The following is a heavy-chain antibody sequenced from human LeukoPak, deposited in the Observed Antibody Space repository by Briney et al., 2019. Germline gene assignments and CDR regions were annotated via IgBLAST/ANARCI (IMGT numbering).Heavy chain of an antibody. CDR3: AKEVIVVVTALDY. CDR1: GGSVSDYY. Sequence: SETLSLTCTVSGGSVSDYYWSWIRQSPGKGLEWIGYIYYTGSTSYNPSLRSRVTMSADTSKNQFSLKLSSVTAADTAVYYCAKEVIVVVTALDYWGQGTLVTVSS. CDR2: IYYTGST. V-gene: IGHV4-59*02. D-gene: IGHD2-21*02. J-gene: IGHJ4*02.